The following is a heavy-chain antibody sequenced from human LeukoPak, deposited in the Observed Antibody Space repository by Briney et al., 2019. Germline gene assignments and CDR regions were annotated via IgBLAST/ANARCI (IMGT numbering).Heavy chain of an antibody. CDR1: GYTFTSYY. Sequence: VASVKVSCKASGYTFTSYYMHWVRQAPGQGLEWMGIINPSGGSTSYAQKFQGGVTMTRDTSTSTVYMELSSLRSEDTAVYYCARDRGPAYYYYGMDVWGQGTTVTVSS. CDR3: ARDRGPAYYYYGMDV. V-gene: IGHV1-46*01. J-gene: IGHJ6*02. CDR2: INPSGGST.